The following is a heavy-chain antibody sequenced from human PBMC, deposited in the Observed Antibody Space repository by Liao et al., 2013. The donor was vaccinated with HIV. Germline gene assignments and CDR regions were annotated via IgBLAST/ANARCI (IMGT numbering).Heavy chain of an antibody. CDR1: GGSFSGYY. J-gene: IGHJ4*02. D-gene: IGHD3-10*01. CDR2: INHSGST. CDR3: ARGQEVRGVTSLDY. Sequence: QVQLQQWGAGLLKPSETLSLTCAVYGGSFSGYYWSWIRQPPGKGLEWIGEINHSGSTNYNPSLKSRVTISVDTSKNQFSLKLSSVTAADTAVYYCARGQEVRGVTSLDYWGQGTLVTVSS. V-gene: IGHV4-34*01.